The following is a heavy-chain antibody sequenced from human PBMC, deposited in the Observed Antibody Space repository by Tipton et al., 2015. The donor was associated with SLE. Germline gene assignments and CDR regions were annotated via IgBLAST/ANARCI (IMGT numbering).Heavy chain of an antibody. J-gene: IGHJ4*02. D-gene: IGHD4-17*01. CDR1: GYSISSGYY. Sequence: TLSLTCTVSGYSISSGYYWGWIRQAPGKGLEWIGYIYYSGSTNYNPSLKSRVTISVDTSKNQFSLKLSSVTAADTAVYYCARGGEVVYALTTVTQGYFDYWGQGTLVTVSS. V-gene: IGHV4-61*01. CDR3: ARGGEVVYALTTVTQGYFDY. CDR2: IYYSGST.